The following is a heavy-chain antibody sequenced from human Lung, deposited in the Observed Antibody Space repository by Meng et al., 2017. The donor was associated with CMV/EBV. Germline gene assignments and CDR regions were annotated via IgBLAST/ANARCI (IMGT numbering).Heavy chain of an antibody. CDR3: ARDWNVVVPAATYYYYGMDV. D-gene: IGHD2-2*01. V-gene: IGHV3-30-3*01. CDR2: ISYDGSNK. Sequence: SXKISXAASGFTFSSYAMHWVRQAPGKGLEWVAVISYDGSNKYYADFVKGRFTISRDNSKNTLYLQMNSLRAEDTAVYYCARDWNVVVPAATYYYYGMDVWGQGTXVTVSS. CDR1: GFTFSSYA. J-gene: IGHJ6*02.